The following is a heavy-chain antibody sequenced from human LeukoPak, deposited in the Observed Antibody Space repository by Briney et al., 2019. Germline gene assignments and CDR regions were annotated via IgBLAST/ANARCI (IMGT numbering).Heavy chain of an antibody. Sequence: GESLEISCKGSGYSFTSYWISWVRQMPGKGLEWMGRIDPSDSYTNYSPSFQGHVTISADKSISTAYLQWSSLKASDTAMYYCAALLYGSGSYYTYGMDVWGKGTTVTVSS. J-gene: IGHJ6*04. CDR2: IDPSDSYT. V-gene: IGHV5-10-1*01. D-gene: IGHD3-10*01. CDR1: GYSFTSYW. CDR3: AALLYGSGSYYTYGMDV.